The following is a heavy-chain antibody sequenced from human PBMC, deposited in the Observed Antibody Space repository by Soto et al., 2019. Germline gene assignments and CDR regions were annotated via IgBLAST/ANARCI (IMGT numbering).Heavy chain of an antibody. CDR2: INHSGST. CDR1: GGSFSGYY. D-gene: IGHD3-3*01. CDR3: ARGGNFPRTIFGAQLIDY. V-gene: IGHV4-34*01. Sequence: SETLSLTCAVYGGSFSGYYWSWIRQPPGKGLEWIGEINHSGSTNYNPSLKSRVTISVDTSKNQFSLKLSSVTAADTAVYYCARGGNFPRTIFGAQLIDYWGQGTLVTVSS. J-gene: IGHJ4*02.